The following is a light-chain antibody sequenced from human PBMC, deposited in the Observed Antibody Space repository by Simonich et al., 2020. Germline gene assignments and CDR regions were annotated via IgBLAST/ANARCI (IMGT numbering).Light chain of an antibody. Sequence: DIVMTQSPDSLAVSLGERATINCKSSQSVLYSSNNKNYIAWYQQKPGQPPKLLIYWASTRESGVPDRFSGSGSGTDSTLTISSLQAEDVAVYYCQQYYSTPPTFGQGTKLEIK. CDR3: QQYYSTPPT. V-gene: IGKV4-1*01. CDR2: WAS. J-gene: IGKJ2*01. CDR1: QSVLYSSNNKNY.